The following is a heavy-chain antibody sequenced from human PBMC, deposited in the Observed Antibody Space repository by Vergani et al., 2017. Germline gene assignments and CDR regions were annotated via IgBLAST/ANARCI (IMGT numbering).Heavy chain of an antibody. CDR1: GFTFSSYA. D-gene: IGHD5-18*01. CDR3: AKELSRRELWLAYYYYYGMDV. Sequence: EVQLLESGGGLVQPGGSLRLSCAASGFTFSSYAMSWVRQAPGKGLEWVSAISGSGGSTYYADSVKGRFTISRDNSKNTLYLQMNSLRAEDTAVYYCAKELSRRELWLAYYYYYGMDVWGQGTTVTVSS. CDR2: ISGSGGST. J-gene: IGHJ6*02. V-gene: IGHV3-23*01.